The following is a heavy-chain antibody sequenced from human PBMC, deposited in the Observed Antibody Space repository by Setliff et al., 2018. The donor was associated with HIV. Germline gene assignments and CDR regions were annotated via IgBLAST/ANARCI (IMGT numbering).Heavy chain of an antibody. CDR1: GDSMSSGSYF. D-gene: IGHD1-1*01. J-gene: IGHJ4*02. CDR2: IYYTGFA. CDR3: ARVGRGDPAVATTRIDY. Sequence: SETLSLTCSVSGDSMSSGSYFWGWIRQTPGKGLEWIGNIYYTGFAYYNPSPKSRVTISLDTSKTHFYLNLTSVTDADTAVYFCARVGRGDPAVATTRIDYWGQGKLVTVSS. V-gene: IGHV4-39*02.